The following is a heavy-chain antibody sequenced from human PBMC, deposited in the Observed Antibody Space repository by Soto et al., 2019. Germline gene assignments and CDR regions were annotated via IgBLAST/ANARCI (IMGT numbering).Heavy chain of an antibody. J-gene: IGHJ4*02. CDR3: ARSSYDFWSGYNY. Sequence: SETLSLTCTVSGGSISSYYWSWIRQPPGKGLEWIGYIYYSGSTNYNPSLKSRVTISVDTSKNQFSLKLSSVTAADTAVYYCARSSYDFWSGYNYWGQGTLVTVSS. V-gene: IGHV4-59*01. D-gene: IGHD3-3*01. CDR1: GGSISSYY. CDR2: IYYSGST.